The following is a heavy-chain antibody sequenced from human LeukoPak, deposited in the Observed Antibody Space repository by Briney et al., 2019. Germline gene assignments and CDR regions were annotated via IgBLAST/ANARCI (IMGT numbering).Heavy chain of an antibody. J-gene: IGHJ6*03. V-gene: IGHV4-39*07. Sequence: SETLSLTCTVSGGSISSSSYYWAWIRQPPGKGLEWIGSVHYSGSIYYNPSLKSRATLSVDTSKNQFSLKLSSVTAADTAVYYCARVVRGGTGSLYYYYYYMDVWGKGTTVTVSS. CDR2: VHYSGSI. CDR3: ARVVRGGTGSLYYYYYYMDV. D-gene: IGHD3-16*01. CDR1: GGSISSSSYY.